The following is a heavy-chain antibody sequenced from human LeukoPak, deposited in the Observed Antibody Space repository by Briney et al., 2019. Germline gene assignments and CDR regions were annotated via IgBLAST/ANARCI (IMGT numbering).Heavy chain of an antibody. J-gene: IGHJ5*02. CDR1: GFTFSSYG. D-gene: IGHD3-22*01. Sequence: GGSLRLSCAASGFTFSSYGMHWVRQAPGKGLGWVAFIRYDGSNKYYADSVKGRFTISRDNSKNTLYLQMNSLRAEDTAVYYCARGGITMIVVRFDPWGQGTLVTVSS. V-gene: IGHV3-30*02. CDR3: ARGGITMIVVRFDP. CDR2: IRYDGSNK.